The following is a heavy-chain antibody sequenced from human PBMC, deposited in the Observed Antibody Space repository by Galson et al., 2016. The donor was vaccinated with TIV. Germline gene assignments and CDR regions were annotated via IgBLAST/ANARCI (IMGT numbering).Heavy chain of an antibody. D-gene: IGHD3-9*01. Sequence: SLRLSCAGSGFTFGDYAVNWVRQAPGKGLEWVGFIRNTVYGGTPEYAASVNGRFTISRDDSESIAYLQMNNLKTEDTAVYYCSRDRLVDILAGSFDYWGQGTLVTVSS. CDR1: GFTFGDYA. V-gene: IGHV3-49*04. J-gene: IGHJ4*02. CDR2: IRNTVYGGTP. CDR3: SRDRLVDILAGSFDY.